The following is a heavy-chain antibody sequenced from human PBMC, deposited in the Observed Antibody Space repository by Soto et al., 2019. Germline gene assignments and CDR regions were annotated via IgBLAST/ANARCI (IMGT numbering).Heavy chain of an antibody. V-gene: IGHV3-30-3*01. J-gene: IGHJ4*02. CDR3: ARFFDGVGDYFDY. Sequence: GGSLRLSCAASGFTFSSYAMHWVRQAPGKGLEWVAVISYDGSNKYYADSVKGRFTISRDNSKNTLYLQMNSLRAEDTAVYYCARFFDGVGDYFDYWGQGTLVTVSS. CDR2: ISYDGSNK. D-gene: IGHD3-16*01. CDR1: GFTFSSYA.